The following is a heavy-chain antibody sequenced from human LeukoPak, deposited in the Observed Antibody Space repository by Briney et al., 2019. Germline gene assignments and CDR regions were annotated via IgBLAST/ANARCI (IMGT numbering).Heavy chain of an antibody. V-gene: IGHV3-7*01. CDR2: IKQDGSEE. D-gene: IGHD6-19*01. CDR3: ARSIPGDSSGWYLNY. J-gene: IGHJ4*02. Sequence: GGSLRLSCAASGFTFSSYWMSWVRQAPGKGLEWVANIKQDGSEEYYVDSVKGRFTISRDNAKNSLYLQMDSLRAEDTAVYYCARSIPGDSSGWYLNYWGQGTLVTVSS. CDR1: GFTFSSYW.